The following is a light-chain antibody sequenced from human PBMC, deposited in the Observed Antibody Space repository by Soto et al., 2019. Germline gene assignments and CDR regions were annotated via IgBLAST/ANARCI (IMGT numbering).Light chain of an antibody. CDR2: DNN. J-gene: IGLJ2*01. Sequence: QSVLTQPPSVSAAAGQKVTISCSGSSSNIGNNYVSWYQQLPGSAPKLLIYDNNKRPSGIPDRFSGSKSGTSATLGITGLQTGDEADYYCGTWDSSLSAGEFGGGNKLTVL. CDR1: SSNIGNNY. V-gene: IGLV1-51*01. CDR3: GTWDSSLSAGE.